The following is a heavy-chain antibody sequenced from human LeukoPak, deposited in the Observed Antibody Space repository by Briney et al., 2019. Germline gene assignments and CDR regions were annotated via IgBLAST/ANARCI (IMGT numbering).Heavy chain of an antibody. CDR1: GFTFSHYA. Sequence: GGSLRLSCAASGFTFSHYAMHWVRQAPGKGLEYVSAISSNGGSTYYANSVKGRFTISRDNSKDTLYLQMGSLRAEDMAVYYCAREGTPGTNDYWGQGTLVTVSS. D-gene: IGHD1-1*01. CDR3: AREGTPGTNDY. CDR2: ISSNGGST. J-gene: IGHJ4*02. V-gene: IGHV3-64*01.